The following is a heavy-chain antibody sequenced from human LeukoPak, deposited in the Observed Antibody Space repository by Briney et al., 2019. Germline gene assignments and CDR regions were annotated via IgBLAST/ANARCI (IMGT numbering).Heavy chain of an antibody. CDR2: IYYSGST. V-gene: IGHV4-59*01. D-gene: IGHD6-13*01. CDR3: ARGVVAAAGRTFDF. Sequence: SETLSLTCTVSGGSISSYYWSWIRQPPGKGLEWIGYIYYSGSTNYNPSLKSRVTISVDTSKNQFSLKLSSLTAADTAVYYCARGVVAAAGRTFDFWGQGTLVTVSS. CDR1: GGSISSYY. J-gene: IGHJ4*02.